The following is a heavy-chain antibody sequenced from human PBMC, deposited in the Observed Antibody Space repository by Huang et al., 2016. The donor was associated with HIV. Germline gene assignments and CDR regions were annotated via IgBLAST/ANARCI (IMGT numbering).Heavy chain of an antibody. D-gene: IGHD4-17*01. CDR1: GYTFISYG. CDR2: ISPSHGYT. CDR3: ARDLGTTVVPDGMDV. J-gene: IGHJ6*02. Sequence: QVQLVQSGAEVKKPGASVKVSCGASGYTFISYGITWVRQAPGQGLEWMGWISPSHGYTNYAPQFQGRVTMTTDTSTNTVYMEVRSLRSDDTAVYYCARDLGTTVVPDGMDVWGQGTTVTVSS. V-gene: IGHV1-18*04.